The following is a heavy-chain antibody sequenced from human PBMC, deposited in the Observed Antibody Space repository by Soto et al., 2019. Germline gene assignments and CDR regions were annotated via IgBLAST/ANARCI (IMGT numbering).Heavy chain of an antibody. CDR3: ARHRYYDSSGYYYGWFDP. Sequence: SETLSLTCTVSGGSISSSSYYWGWIRQPPGKGLEWIGSIYYSGSTYYNPSLKSRVTISVDTSKNQFSLKLSSVTAADTAVYYCARHRYYDSSGYYYGWFDPWGQGTLVTVSS. CDR1: GGSISSSSYY. J-gene: IGHJ5*02. V-gene: IGHV4-39*01. D-gene: IGHD3-22*01. CDR2: IYYSGST.